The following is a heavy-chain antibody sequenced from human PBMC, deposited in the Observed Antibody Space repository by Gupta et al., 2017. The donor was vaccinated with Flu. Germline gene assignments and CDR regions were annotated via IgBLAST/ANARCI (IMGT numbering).Heavy chain of an antibody. Sequence: EVQLVQSGAEVKKPGESLKISGKGSGYSFDKYWIAWVRQMPGKGLEWMGIIYPGDPDIRYSPSFQGQVTISADKSLSTAYLQWSSLKASDTAIYYCARRPISGRYPYYLDYWGQGTLVTVSS. CDR3: ARRPISGRYPYYLDY. J-gene: IGHJ4*02. V-gene: IGHV5-51*03. CDR1: GYSFDKYW. D-gene: IGHD6-19*01. CDR2: IYPGDPDI.